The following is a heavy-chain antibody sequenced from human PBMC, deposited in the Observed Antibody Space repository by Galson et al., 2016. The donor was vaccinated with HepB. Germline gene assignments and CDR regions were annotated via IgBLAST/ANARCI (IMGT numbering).Heavy chain of an antibody. D-gene: IGHD6-19*01. CDR1: GFTFSRFW. CDR3: AKYGDEAGWNFHH. V-gene: IGHV3-7*03. J-gene: IGHJ1*01. CDR2: IKEDGSKT. Sequence: SLRLSCAASGFTFSRFWMHWVRQAPGKGLEWVASIKEDGSKTFYVDPVKGRFTMSRDNVEESVSLQMNSLRAEDTAVYYCAKYGDEAGWNFHHWGQGTLVTVSS.